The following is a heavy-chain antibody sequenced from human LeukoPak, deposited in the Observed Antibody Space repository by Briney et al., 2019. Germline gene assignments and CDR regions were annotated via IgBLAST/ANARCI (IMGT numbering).Heavy chain of an antibody. CDR2: VIPIFGTA. CDR3: AGGSGSSLPSDY. CDR1: GGTFSSYA. J-gene: IGHJ4*02. D-gene: IGHD3-10*01. V-gene: IGHV1-69*13. Sequence: SVKVSCKASGGTFSSYAISWVRQAPGQGLEWMGGVIPIFGTANYAQKFQGRVTITADESTSTAYMELSSLRSEDTAVYYCAGGSGSSLPSDYWGQGTLVTVSS.